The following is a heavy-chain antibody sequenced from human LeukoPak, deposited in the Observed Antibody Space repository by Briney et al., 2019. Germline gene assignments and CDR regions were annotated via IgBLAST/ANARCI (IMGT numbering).Heavy chain of an antibody. CDR3: ARDPYYYDSSGYPYYFDY. CDR1: GFTFSSYW. J-gene: IGHJ4*02. V-gene: IGHV3-7*01. CDR2: IKQDGSEK. Sequence: GGSLRLSCAASGFTFSSYWMSWVRQAPGKGLEWVANIKQDGSEKYYVDSVEGRFTISRDNAKNSLYLQMNSLRAEDTAVYYCARDPYYYDSSGYPYYFDYWGQGTLVTVSS. D-gene: IGHD3-22*01.